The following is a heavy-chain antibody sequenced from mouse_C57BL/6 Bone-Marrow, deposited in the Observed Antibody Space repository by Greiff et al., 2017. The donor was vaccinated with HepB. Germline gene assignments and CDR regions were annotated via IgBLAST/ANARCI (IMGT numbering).Heavy chain of an antibody. Sequence: VKLMEPGAELVRPGTSVKLSCKASGYTFTSYWMHWVKQRPGQGLEWIGVIDPSDSYTNYNQKFKGKATLTVDTSSSTAYMQLSSLTSEDSAVYYCARRELLSFDYWGQGTTLTVSS. V-gene: IGHV1-59*01. D-gene: IGHD2-3*01. CDR1: GYTFTSYW. CDR3: ARRELLSFDY. J-gene: IGHJ2*01. CDR2: IDPSDSYT.